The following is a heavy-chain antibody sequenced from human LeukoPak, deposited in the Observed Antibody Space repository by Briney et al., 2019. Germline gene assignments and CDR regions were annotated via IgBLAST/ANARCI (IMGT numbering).Heavy chain of an antibody. V-gene: IGHV3-53*01. CDR1: GFTVGSNY. D-gene: IGHD6-13*01. Sequence: PGGSLRLSCAASGFTVGSNYMSWVRQAPGMGLEWVSVIYSGGNTYYADSVKGRFTISRDNSKNTLYLQMNTLRAEDTAVYFCVRQVGSSRVTADWFDPWGQGTPVTVSS. CDR2: IYSGGNT. J-gene: IGHJ5*02. CDR3: VRQVGSSRVTADWFDP.